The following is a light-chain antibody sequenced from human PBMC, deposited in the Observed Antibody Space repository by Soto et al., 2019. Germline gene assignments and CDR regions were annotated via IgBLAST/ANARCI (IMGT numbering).Light chain of an antibody. Sequence: QSALTQPASVSGSPGQSITISCTGTSSDIGDYDYVSWYQQLPGKAPRTLIYDTKNKHSWTPARFSGSLLGGKAALTLSGAQPEDEAEYYCLLSYSGPRVFGGGTKLTVL. CDR3: LLSYSGPRV. J-gene: IGLJ3*02. V-gene: IGLV7-46*01. CDR2: DTK. CDR1: TSSDIGDYDY.